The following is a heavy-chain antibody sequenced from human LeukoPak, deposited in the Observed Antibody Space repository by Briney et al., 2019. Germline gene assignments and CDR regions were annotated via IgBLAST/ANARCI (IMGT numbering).Heavy chain of an antibody. V-gene: IGHV4-34*01. CDR3: ARARWSSSGWGHYYYSLDV. J-gene: IGHJ6*02. CDR2: VTDRGNV. CDR1: GGSFSGHY. D-gene: IGHD6-19*01. Sequence: PSETLSLTCAVYGGSFSGHYWTWIRQPPGKGLEWIGEVTDRGNVKYNPSLRSRATLSADTAKSQFSVKLRSMTAADTSVFFCARARWSSSGWGHYYYSLDVWGQGTTVTVSS.